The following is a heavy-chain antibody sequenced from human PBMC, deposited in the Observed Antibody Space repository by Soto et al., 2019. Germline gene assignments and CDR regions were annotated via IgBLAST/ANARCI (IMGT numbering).Heavy chain of an antibody. J-gene: IGHJ4*02. D-gene: IGHD3-22*01. V-gene: IGHV4-59*01. CDR1: GGSISSYY. CDR3: ESKYDSSGYYPLIH. Sequence: PSETLSLTCTASGGSISSYYWSWIRQPPGKGLEWIGYIYYSGSTNYNPSLKSRVTISVDMSKNQFSLKLSSVTAADTAVYYCESKYDSSGYYPLIHWGQGTLVTVSS. CDR2: IYYSGST.